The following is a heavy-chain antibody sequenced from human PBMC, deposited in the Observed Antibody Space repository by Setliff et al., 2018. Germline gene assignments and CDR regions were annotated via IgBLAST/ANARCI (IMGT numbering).Heavy chain of an antibody. CDR3: ATGLPYYDSSGYYLFDY. CDR2: FDPEDGET. CDR1: GYTLTELS. Sequence: ASVKVSCKVSGYTLTELSMHWVRQAPGKGLELMGGFDPEDGETIYAQKFQGRVTMTEDTSTDTAYMELSSLRSEDTAVYYCATGLPYYDSSGYYLFDYWGQGTLVTVSS. J-gene: IGHJ4*02. V-gene: IGHV1-24*01. D-gene: IGHD3-22*01.